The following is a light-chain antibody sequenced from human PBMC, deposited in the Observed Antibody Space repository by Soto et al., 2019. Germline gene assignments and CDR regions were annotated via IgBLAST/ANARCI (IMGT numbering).Light chain of an antibody. Sequence: QSVLTQPPSASGTPGQRVTISCSGSSSNIGSNTVNWYQQLPGTAPKLLIYSHNQRPSGVPDRFSGSQSGTSASLAIGGLQSEDEADYYCAAWDDSLNGSVFGTGTKLTVL. CDR3: AAWDDSLNGSV. CDR2: SHN. V-gene: IGLV1-44*01. J-gene: IGLJ1*01. CDR1: SSNIGSNT.